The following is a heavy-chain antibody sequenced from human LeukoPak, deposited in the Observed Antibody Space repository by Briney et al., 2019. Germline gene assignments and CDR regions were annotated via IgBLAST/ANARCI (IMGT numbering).Heavy chain of an antibody. J-gene: IGHJ6*03. Sequence: SVKVSCKASGGAFSSYAISWVRQAPGQGLEWMGGIIPIFGTANYAQKFQGRVTITTDESTNTAYMELSSLRSEDTAVYYCARDREDIVVVPAAKGGYYYYYMDVWGKGTTVTVSS. V-gene: IGHV1-69*05. D-gene: IGHD2-2*01. CDR2: IIPIFGTA. CDR3: ARDREDIVVVPAAKGGYYYYYMDV. CDR1: GGAFSSYA.